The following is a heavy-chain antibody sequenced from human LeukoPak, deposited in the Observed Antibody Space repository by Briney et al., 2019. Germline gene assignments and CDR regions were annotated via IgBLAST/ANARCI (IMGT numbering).Heavy chain of an antibody. CDR1: GGSISSYY. V-gene: IGHV4-4*07. J-gene: IGHJ5*02. CDR2: IYTSGST. CDR3: ARDLLKDDDYGDPPANWFDP. Sequence: SETLSLTCTVSGGSISSYYWSWIRQPAGKGLEWIGRIYTSGSTNYNPSLKSRVTMSVDTSKNQFSLKLSSVTAADTAVYYCARDLLKDDDYGDPPANWFDPWGQGTLVTASS. D-gene: IGHD4-17*01.